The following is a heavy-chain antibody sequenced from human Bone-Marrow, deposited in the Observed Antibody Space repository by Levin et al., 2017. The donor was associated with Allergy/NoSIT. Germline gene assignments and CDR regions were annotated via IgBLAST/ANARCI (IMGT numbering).Heavy chain of an antibody. J-gene: IGHJ3*02. V-gene: IGHV1-46*01. CDR3: ARDRKADGYLGEVSPYAFDS. D-gene: IGHD3-16*02. Sequence: ASVKVSCKASGYTFTSYYMHWVRQAPGQGLEWMGIINPSGGSTSYAQKFQGRVTMTRDTSTSTVYMELSSLRSEDTAVYYCARDRKADGYLGEVSPYAFDSWGQGTMVTVSS. CDR1: GYTFTSYY. CDR2: INPSGGST.